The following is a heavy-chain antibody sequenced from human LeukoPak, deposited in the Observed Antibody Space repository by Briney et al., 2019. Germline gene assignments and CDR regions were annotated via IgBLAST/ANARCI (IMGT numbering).Heavy chain of an antibody. CDR1: GFTFSSYA. CDR3: AKAITMIVVVTADDAFDI. Sequence: QPGGSLRLSCAASGFTFSSYAMSWVRQAPGKGLNWVSAISRSGGSTYYADSVKGRFTISRDNSKNTLYLQMNSLRAEDTAVYYCAKAITMIVVVTADDAFDIWGQGTMVTVSS. J-gene: IGHJ3*02. V-gene: IGHV3-23*01. CDR2: ISRSGGST. D-gene: IGHD3-22*01.